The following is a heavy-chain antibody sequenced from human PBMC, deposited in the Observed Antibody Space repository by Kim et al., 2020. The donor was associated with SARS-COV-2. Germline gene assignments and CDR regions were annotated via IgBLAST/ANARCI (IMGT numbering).Heavy chain of an antibody. Sequence: SETLSLTCTVSGGSISNYYWSWIRQPPGKGLEWIGYIYYSGSTNYNPSLKSRVTISVDTPKNQFSLKLTSLIAADTAVYYCATWESGYSCGWYYGVDVWGQGTTVTVSS. CDR3: ATWESGYSCGWYYGVDV. V-gene: IGHV4-59*01. CDR2: IYYSGST. J-gene: IGHJ6*02. CDR1: GGSISNYY. D-gene: IGHD6-19*01.